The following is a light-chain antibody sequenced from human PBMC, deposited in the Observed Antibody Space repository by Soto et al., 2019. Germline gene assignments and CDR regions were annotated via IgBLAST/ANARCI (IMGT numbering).Light chain of an antibody. CDR3: QQYTNWPRT. CDR2: GAS. CDR1: QSVSSN. Sequence: EIVVTQSPATLPVSPGEGATLSCRASQSVSSNLAWYQQKPGQAPRLLIYGASTRATGIPARFSGSGSGTEYTLTISRLQSEDLTVYYCQQYTNWPRTFGQGTKVEIK. J-gene: IGKJ1*01. V-gene: IGKV3-15*01.